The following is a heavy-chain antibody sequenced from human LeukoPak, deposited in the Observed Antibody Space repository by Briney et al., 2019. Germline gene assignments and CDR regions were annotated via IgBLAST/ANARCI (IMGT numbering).Heavy chain of an antibody. J-gene: IGHJ5*02. CDR1: GFTFSSYS. CDR3: AREIAAAGSRWFDP. CDR2: ISSSSTI. V-gene: IGHV3-48*01. D-gene: IGHD6-13*01. Sequence: PGGSLRLSCAASGFTFSSYSMNWVRQAPGKGLEWVSYISSSSTIYYADSVKGRFTISRDNAKNSLYLQMNSLRAEDTAVYYCAREIAAAGSRWFDPWGQGTLVTVSS.